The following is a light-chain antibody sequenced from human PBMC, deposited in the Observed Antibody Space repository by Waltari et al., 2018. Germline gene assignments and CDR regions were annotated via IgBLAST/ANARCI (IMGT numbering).Light chain of an antibody. J-gene: IGKJ3*01. CDR1: QRITTW. CDR3: QQYHSFSRFA. V-gene: IGKV1-5*03. Sequence: DIQMTQSPSTLSASVGDRVTITCRASQRITTWLAWYQQKPGRAPKLLIYKASTLQSGVPSRFSASGSGTEFPLTLSSLQPDDFATYYCQQYHSFSRFAFGPGTKVHLK. CDR2: KAS.